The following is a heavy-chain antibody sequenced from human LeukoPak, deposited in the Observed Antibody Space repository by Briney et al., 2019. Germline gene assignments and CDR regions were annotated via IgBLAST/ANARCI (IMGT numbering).Heavy chain of an antibody. CDR3: AKGGYYDSSGYYYALA. Sequence: GGSLRLSCAASGFTFSSYWMSWVRQAPGKGLEWVANIKQDGSDNFYVDSVRGRFTISRDNAKNSLFLQMNSLRAEDTAVYYCAKGGYYDSSGYYYALAWGQGTLVTVSS. V-gene: IGHV3-7*04. D-gene: IGHD3-22*01. CDR2: IKQDGSDN. J-gene: IGHJ5*02. CDR1: GFTFSSYW.